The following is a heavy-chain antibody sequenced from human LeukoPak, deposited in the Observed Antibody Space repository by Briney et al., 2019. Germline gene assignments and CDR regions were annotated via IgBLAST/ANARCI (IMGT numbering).Heavy chain of an antibody. V-gene: IGHV3-15*01. D-gene: IGHD2-8*01. Sequence: GGSLRLSCAASGLTFSNAWMSWVRQAPGKGLQWVGRIKSKIKGGTIDYAAPVKGRFSISRDDSKNTLYLQMNSLKTEDTAVYYCTTFYCTNGVCYPYYYYYMDVWGKGTTVTVSS. J-gene: IGHJ6*03. CDR3: TTFYCTNGVCYPYYYYYMDV. CDR2: IKSKIKGGTI. CDR1: GLTFSNAW.